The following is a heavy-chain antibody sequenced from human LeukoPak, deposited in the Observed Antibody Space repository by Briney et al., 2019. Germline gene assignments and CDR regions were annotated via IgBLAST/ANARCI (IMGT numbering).Heavy chain of an antibody. CDR3: ARVLGALKDIVVVPAAPVDY. J-gene: IGHJ4*02. CDR2: IYHSGST. D-gene: IGHD2-2*01. V-gene: IGHV4-30-2*01. Sequence: SETLSLTCAVSGGSISSGGYSWSWIRQPPGKGLEWIGYIYHSGSTYYNPSLKSRVTISVDRSKNQFSLKLSSVTAADTAVYYCARVLGALKDIVVVPAAPVDYWGQGTLVTVSS. CDR1: GGSISSGGYS.